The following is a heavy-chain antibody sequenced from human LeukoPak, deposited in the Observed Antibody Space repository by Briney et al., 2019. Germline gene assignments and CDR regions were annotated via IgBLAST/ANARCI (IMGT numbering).Heavy chain of an antibody. J-gene: IGHJ6*02. Sequence: ASVKVSCKASQYTFTNYDIHWVRQAPGQGLEWMGWMNPKSGNAGYAQKFQGRVTMTTDASTSTVYMELKSLRSDDTAVYYCARLHSSGWPLECMDVWGQGTTVTVSS. D-gene: IGHD6-19*01. CDR1: QYTFTNYD. CDR3: ARLHSSGWPLECMDV. V-gene: IGHV1-8*01. CDR2: MNPKSGNA.